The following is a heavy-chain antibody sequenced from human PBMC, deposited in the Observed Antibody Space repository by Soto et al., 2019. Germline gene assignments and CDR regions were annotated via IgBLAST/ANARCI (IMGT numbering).Heavy chain of an antibody. CDR2: IYFSGST. CDR1: GGSISSRESY. CDR3: ARADRGYSYGGFDY. Sequence: TLSLTCSVSGGSISSRESYWGWIRQPPGKGLEWIGTIYFSGSTYYNPSLKSRVTMSVDTSKNQFSLKLSSVTAADTAVYYCARADRGYSYGGFDYWGQGTLVTVSS. J-gene: IGHJ4*02. V-gene: IGHV4-39*07. D-gene: IGHD5-18*01.